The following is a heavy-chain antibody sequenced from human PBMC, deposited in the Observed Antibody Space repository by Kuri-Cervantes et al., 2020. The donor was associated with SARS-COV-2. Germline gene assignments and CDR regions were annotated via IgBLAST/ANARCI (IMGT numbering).Heavy chain of an antibody. J-gene: IGHJ4*02. CDR2: INPNSGGT. CDR1: GYTLTSNY. D-gene: IGHD6-19*01. Sequence: ASVKVSCKASGYTLTSNYMHWVRQAPGQGLEWMGWINPNSGGTNYAQKFQGRVTMTRDTSISTAYMELSRLRSDDTAVYYCAREGIAVAGTFDWGQGTLVTVSS. CDR3: AREGIAVAGTFD. V-gene: IGHV1-2*02.